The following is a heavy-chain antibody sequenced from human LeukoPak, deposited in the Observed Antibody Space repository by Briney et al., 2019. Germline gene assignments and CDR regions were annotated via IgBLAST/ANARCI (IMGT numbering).Heavy chain of an antibody. J-gene: IGHJ4*02. CDR3: ARLNFGGGEAIHFES. CDR2: IHSDATT. Sequence: SETLSLTCSVSGGSLTNHYWGWIRQPPGKVLEFIGYIHSDATTNYDSPLQSRVAISLETSKIQFSLRIYAVTAAGTALYFCARLNFGGGEAIHFESWGQGTLVTVSS. D-gene: IGHD3-16*01. V-gene: IGHV4-4*09. CDR1: GGSLTNHY.